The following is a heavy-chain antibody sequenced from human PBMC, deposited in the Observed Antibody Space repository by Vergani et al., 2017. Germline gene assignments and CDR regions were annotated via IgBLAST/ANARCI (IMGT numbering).Heavy chain of an antibody. CDR2: IYNRVTT. V-gene: IGHV4-30-4*08. CDR3: AKVSRRGSIPD. J-gene: IGHJ4*02. Sequence: QVQLLESGPGLVKPSQTLSLTCSVSGDSITSGNYFWSWIRQAPEQGLEWIGYIYNRVTTYYNPSLKSRVTISEDTSKNQFSLTLVSVTATDTALYYCAKVSRRGSIPDWGQGILVTVSS. D-gene: IGHD2-21*01. CDR1: GDSITSGNYF.